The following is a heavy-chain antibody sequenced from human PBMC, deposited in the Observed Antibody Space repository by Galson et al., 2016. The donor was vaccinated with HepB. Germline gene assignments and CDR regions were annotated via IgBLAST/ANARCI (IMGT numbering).Heavy chain of an antibody. J-gene: IGHJ5*02. D-gene: IGHD1-7*01. CDR1: GASISTTHYY. Sequence: SETLSLTCTVSGASISTTHYYWVWIRQPPGKGLEWIGTIYNSGSAFYNPSLKSRVAISVDTSNNQISLKLTSVTAADTAVYHCARHEGGTMDSSWGQGALVIVSS. CDR2: IYNSGSA. V-gene: IGHV4-39*01. CDR3: ARHEGGTMDSS.